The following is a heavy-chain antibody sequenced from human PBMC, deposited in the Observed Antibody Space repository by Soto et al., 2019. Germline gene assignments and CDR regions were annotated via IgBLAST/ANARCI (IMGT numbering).Heavy chain of an antibody. Sequence: SETLSLTCTVSGGSISSSSYYWGWIRQPPGKGLEWIGSIYHSGSTYYNPSLKSRVTISVDTSKNQFSLKLSSVTAADTAVYYCARVSLVVPAAILGWSDPWGQGTLVTVSS. V-gene: IGHV4-39*07. CDR2: IYHSGST. D-gene: IGHD2-2*02. CDR1: GGSISSSSYY. J-gene: IGHJ5*02. CDR3: ARVSLVVPAAILGWSDP.